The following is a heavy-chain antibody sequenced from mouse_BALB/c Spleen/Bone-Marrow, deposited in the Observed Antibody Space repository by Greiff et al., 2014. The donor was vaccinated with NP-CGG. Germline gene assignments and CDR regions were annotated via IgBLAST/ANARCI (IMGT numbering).Heavy chain of an antibody. CDR2: IYPSDNYT. V-gene: IGHV1-69*02. CDR3: TRTYEYFDY. Sequence: QVHVKQSGAELVRPGASVKLSCKTSGYTFTSYWINCVKQRPGQGLEWIGNIYPSDNYTNYNQKFKDKATLTVDISSTTAYMQLSSPTSEDSAVYYCTRTYEYFDYWGQGTTLTVSS. J-gene: IGHJ2*01. CDR1: GYTFTSYW. D-gene: IGHD2-3*01.